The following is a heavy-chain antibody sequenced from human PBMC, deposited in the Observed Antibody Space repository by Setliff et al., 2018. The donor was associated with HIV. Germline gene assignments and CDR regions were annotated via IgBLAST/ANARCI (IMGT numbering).Heavy chain of an antibody. J-gene: IGHJ4*02. V-gene: IGHV3-48*01. Sequence: PGGSLRLSCAASGFTFSNYNMNWVRQAPGKGLEWISFITSTGINIYYTDSAKGRFTVSRDNARNSLYLQMNSLRAEDTAVYYCASSGSYGYWGQGTLVTVSS. D-gene: IGHD1-26*01. CDR2: ITSTGINI. CDR1: GFTFSNYN. CDR3: ASSGSYGY.